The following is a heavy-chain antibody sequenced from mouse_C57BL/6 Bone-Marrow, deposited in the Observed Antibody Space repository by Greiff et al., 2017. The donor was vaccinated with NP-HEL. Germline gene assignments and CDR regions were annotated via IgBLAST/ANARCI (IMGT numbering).Heavy chain of an antibody. V-gene: IGHV3-6*01. CDR2: ISYDGSN. CDR3: ARGKPRDYFDY. CDR1: GYSITSGYY. Sequence: VQLKESGPGLVKPSQSLSLTCSVTGYSITSGYYWNWIRQFPGNKLEWMGYISYDGSNNYNPSLKNRISITRDTSKNQFFLKLNSVTTEDTATYYCARGKPRDYFDYWGQGTTLTVSS. J-gene: IGHJ2*01.